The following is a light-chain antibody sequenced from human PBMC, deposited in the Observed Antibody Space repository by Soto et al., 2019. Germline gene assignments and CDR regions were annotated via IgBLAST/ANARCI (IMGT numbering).Light chain of an antibody. CDR3: LQYDNYWT. Sequence: DIQMTQSPSSLSASVGDRVTITCRASLPISNYLAWYQQKPGKIPNLLIYAASTLQGGVPSRCSGRGSGTDFTLTISSLQPDEFATYYCLQYDNYWTFGQGTKVDIK. V-gene: IGKV1-27*01. J-gene: IGKJ1*01. CDR1: LPISNY. CDR2: AAS.